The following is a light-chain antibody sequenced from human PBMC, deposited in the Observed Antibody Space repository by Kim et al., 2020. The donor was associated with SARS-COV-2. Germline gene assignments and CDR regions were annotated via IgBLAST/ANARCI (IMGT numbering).Light chain of an antibody. CDR1: QSISTY. V-gene: IGKV3-11*01. CDR3: QQRDSWPLT. Sequence: LSPGERVTLSCRASQSISTYLAWYQQKPGKPPRLLIHDATNRATGIPARFSGSGSGTDFTLTISSLEPEDFAVYYCQQRDSWPLTFGGGTKVDIK. CDR2: DAT. J-gene: IGKJ4*01.